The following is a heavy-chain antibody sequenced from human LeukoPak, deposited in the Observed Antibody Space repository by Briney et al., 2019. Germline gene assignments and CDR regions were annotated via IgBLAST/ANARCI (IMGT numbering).Heavy chain of an antibody. D-gene: IGHD2-2*01. Sequence: AASVKVSCKASGYTFTSYGISWVRQAPGQGLEWMGWISAYNGNTNYPQKLQGRVTMTTDTSTSTAYMELRSLRSDDTAVYYCARSYLIVVVPAALGIDPWGQGTLVTVSS. J-gene: IGHJ5*02. CDR1: GYTFTSYG. CDR3: ARSYLIVVVPAALGIDP. V-gene: IGHV1-18*01. CDR2: ISAYNGNT.